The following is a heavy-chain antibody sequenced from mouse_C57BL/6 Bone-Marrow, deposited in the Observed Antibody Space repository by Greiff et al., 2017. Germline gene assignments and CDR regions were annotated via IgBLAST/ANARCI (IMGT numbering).Heavy chain of an antibody. J-gene: IGHJ4*01. Sequence: EVQRVESGGGLVQPGGSLKLSCAASGFTFSDYYMYWVRQTPEKRLEWVAYISNGGGSTYYPDTVKGRFTISRDNAKNTLYLQMSRLKSEDTAMYYCARQDYDYACYAMDYWGQGTSVTVSS. V-gene: IGHV5-12*01. CDR3: ARQDYDYACYAMDY. D-gene: IGHD2-4*01. CDR1: GFTFSDYY. CDR2: ISNGGGST.